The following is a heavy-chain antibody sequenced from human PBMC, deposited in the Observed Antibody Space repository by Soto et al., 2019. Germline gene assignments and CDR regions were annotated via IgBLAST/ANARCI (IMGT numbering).Heavy chain of an antibody. CDR1: GCTFSNAW. V-gene: IGHV3-15*01. CDR3: TTEKTAIFGVVIIPG. Sequence: GGSLRLSCASSGCTFSNAWMSWVRQAPGKGLEWVGHIKSKTDGGTTDYAAPVKGRFTISRDDSKNTLYLQMNSLKTEDTAVYYCTTEKTAIFGVVIIPGWGQGTLVTVS. CDR2: IKSKTDGGTT. D-gene: IGHD3-3*01. J-gene: IGHJ4*02.